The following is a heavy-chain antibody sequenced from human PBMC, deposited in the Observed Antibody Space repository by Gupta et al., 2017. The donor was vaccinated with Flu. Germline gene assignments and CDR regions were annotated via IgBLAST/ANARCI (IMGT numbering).Heavy chain of an antibody. V-gene: IGHV1-24*01. CDR3: ATSLTGAAGTVAIFDY. Sequence: QVQLVQSGAEVKKPGASVKVSCKVSGYTLTELSMHWVRQAPGKGLEWMGGFDPEDGETIYAQKFQGRVTMTEDTSTDTAYMELSSLRSEDTAVYYCATSLTGAAGTVAIFDYWGQGTLVTVSS. CDR1: GYTLTELS. D-gene: IGHD6-13*01. J-gene: IGHJ4*02. CDR2: FDPEDGET.